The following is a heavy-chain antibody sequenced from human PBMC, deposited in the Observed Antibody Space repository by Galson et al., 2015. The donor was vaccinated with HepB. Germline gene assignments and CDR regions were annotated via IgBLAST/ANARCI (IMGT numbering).Heavy chain of an antibody. Sequence: SLRLSCAASGFTFSGSPMHWVRQASGKGLEWVGRIRSKANSYATTYVASVKGRFTISRDDSKNTAYLQMNSLKTEDTAVYYCASTYGSGFLDVWGKGTTVTVSS. CDR1: GFTFSGSP. CDR3: ASTYGSGFLDV. J-gene: IGHJ6*04. D-gene: IGHD3-10*01. V-gene: IGHV3-73*01. CDR2: IRSKANSYAT.